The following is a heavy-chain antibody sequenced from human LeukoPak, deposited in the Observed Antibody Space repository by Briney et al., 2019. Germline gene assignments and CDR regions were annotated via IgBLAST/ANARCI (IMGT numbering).Heavy chain of an antibody. CDR2: INPNSGGT. V-gene: IGHV1-2*02. CDR1: GYTFTGYY. J-gene: IGHJ6*03. CDR3: ARSGSCSWASYYYYYMDV. D-gene: IGHD2-15*01. Sequence: ASVKVSCKASGYTFTGYYMHWVRQAPGQGLEWMGWINPNSGGTNYAQKFQGRVTMTRDTSISTAYMELSRLRSDDTAVCYCARSGSCSWASYYYYYMDVWGKGTTVTISS.